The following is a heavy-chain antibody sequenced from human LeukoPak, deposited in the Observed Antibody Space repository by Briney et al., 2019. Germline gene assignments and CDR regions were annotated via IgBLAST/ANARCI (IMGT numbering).Heavy chain of an antibody. D-gene: IGHD3-9*01. CDR3: ARGGYYDILTGYYTRPFDY. V-gene: IGHV1-46*01. Sequence: ASVKVSCKASGYTFTSYGISWVRQAPGQGLEWMGIINPSGGSTSYAQKFQGRVTTTRDTSTSTVYMELSSLRSEDTAVYYCARGGYYDILTGYYTRPFDYWGQGTLVTVSS. CDR1: GYTFTSYG. J-gene: IGHJ4*02. CDR2: INPSGGST.